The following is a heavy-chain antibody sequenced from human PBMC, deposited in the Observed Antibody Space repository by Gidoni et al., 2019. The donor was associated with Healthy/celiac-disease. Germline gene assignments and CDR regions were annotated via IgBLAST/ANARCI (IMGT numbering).Heavy chain of an antibody. CDR1: GRTFSSYA. CDR2: ISPIYGTA. CDR3: ARADEEGKGYYLDY. V-gene: IGHV1-69*06. D-gene: IGHD6-13*01. J-gene: IGHJ4*02. Sequence: HVQLVQSGAEVKKPGSSVKVSCKASGRTFSSYAISWVRQAPGQEFEWMGGISPIYGTANYDQKFQCRVTITADKSTSTAYMELSSLRSEDTAVYYCARADEEGKGYYLDYWGQGTLVTVSS.